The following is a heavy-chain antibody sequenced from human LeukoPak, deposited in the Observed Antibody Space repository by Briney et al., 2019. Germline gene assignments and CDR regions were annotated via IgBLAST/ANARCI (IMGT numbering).Heavy chain of an antibody. Sequence: SETLSLTCTVSGGSTSSYYWSWIRQPPGKGLEWIGYISYSENTNYNPSLKSRVNISVDSSKNQFSLKLSPVTAADTAVYYCAGTSKYMAVWGKGTTVTVSS. CDR2: ISYSENT. V-gene: IGHV4-59*08. J-gene: IGHJ6*03. CDR1: GGSTSSYY. CDR3: AGTSKYMAV.